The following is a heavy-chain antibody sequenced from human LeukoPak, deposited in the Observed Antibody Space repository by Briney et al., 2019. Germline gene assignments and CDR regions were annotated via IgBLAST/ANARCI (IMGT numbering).Heavy chain of an antibody. D-gene: IGHD1-26*01. CDR1: GYTFTSYY. V-gene: IGHV1-46*01. Sequence: ASVQVSCKASGYTFTSYYMHWVRQAPGQGLEWMGIINPSGGSTSYAQKFQGRVTMTRDTSTSTVYMELSSLRSEDTAVYYCARDAEWEPTDYWGQGTLVTVSS. CDR2: INPSGGST. CDR3: ARDAEWEPTDY. J-gene: IGHJ4*02.